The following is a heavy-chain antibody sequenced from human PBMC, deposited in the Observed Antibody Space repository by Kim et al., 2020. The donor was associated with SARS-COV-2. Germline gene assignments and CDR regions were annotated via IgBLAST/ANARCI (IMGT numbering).Heavy chain of an antibody. Sequence: GGSLRLSCAASGFTFSSYAMHWVRQAPGKGLEWVAVISYDGSNKYYADSVKGRLTISRDNSKNTLYLQMNRLRAEDKAVYYCARSLGTMVRGVIYYWGQGTLVTVSS. D-gene: IGHD3-10*01. CDR1: GFTFSSYA. V-gene: IGHV3-30*04. CDR2: ISYDGSNK. J-gene: IGHJ4*02. CDR3: ARSLGTMVRGVIYY.